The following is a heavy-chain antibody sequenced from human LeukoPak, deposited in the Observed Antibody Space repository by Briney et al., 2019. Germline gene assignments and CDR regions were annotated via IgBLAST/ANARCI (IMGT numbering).Heavy chain of an antibody. Sequence: SETLSLTCAVFGGSISSDNWWNWVRQSPGKGLEWIGEIYHSGSTNYNPSLKSRVTVSVDTSKNQFSLKLSSVTAADTAVYYCARGGLSYYYYYYGMDVWGQGTTVTVSS. V-gene: IGHV4-4*02. D-gene: IGHD2/OR15-2a*01. J-gene: IGHJ6*02. CDR1: GGSISSDNW. CDR2: IYHSGST. CDR3: ARGGLSYYYYYYGMDV.